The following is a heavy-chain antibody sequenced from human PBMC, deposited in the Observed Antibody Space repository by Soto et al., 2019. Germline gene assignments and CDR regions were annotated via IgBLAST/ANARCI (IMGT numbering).Heavy chain of an antibody. CDR2: ISYDGSNK. Sequence: PGGSLRLSCAASGFTFSSYGMHWVRQAPGKGLEWVAVISYDGSNKYYADSVKGRFTISRDNSKNTLYLQMNSLRAEDTAVYYCAKSNQQYSSRWYPMVYYYYYGMDVWGQGTPVTVSS. CDR3: AKSNQQYSSRWYPMVYYYYYGMDV. J-gene: IGHJ6*02. D-gene: IGHD6-13*01. V-gene: IGHV3-30*18. CDR1: GFTFSSYG.